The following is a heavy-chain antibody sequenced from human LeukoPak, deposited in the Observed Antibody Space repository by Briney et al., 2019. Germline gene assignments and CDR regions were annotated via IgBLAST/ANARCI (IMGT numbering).Heavy chain of an antibody. J-gene: IGHJ3*02. V-gene: IGHV3-21*01. Sequence: GGSLRLSCSASGFTFKTYSMNWVRQAPGKGLEWVSFISRSSSNIYYADSVKGRLIISRDNAKNSLYLQMNSLRAEDTAVYYCARVVVRYGDYGDAFDIWGQGTMVTVSS. D-gene: IGHD4-17*01. CDR2: ISRSSSNI. CDR1: GFTFKTYS. CDR3: ARVVVRYGDYGDAFDI.